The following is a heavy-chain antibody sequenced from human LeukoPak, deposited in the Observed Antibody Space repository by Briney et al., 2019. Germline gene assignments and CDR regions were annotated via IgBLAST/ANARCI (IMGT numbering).Heavy chain of an antibody. V-gene: IGHV3-23*01. Sequence: GGSLRLSCAASGFTFSVYAMTWVRQAPGKGLEWISTIVGGGDSTWYADSVKGRFRISRDNSKNTLYLQMNSLRAEDTAVYYCAKESTVTPGNVNWFDPWGQGTPVTVSS. CDR2: IVGGGDST. D-gene: IGHD4-17*01. J-gene: IGHJ5*02. CDR1: GFTFSVYA. CDR3: AKESTVTPGNVNWFDP.